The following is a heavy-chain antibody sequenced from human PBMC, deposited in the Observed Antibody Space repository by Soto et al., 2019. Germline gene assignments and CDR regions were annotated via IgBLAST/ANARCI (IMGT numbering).Heavy chain of an antibody. Sequence: DVQLLESGGGLVQPGGSLRLSCAASGFTFNTYPRSWVGQAPGKGLEWVSAITLSGGSTYFADSVKGRFTISRDNSKNTLYLQMSSLRAEDTAVYYCARYCGGGTCYYAFDMWGQGTMVTVSS. D-gene: IGHD2-15*01. CDR2: ITLSGGST. CDR3: ARYCGGGTCYYAFDM. V-gene: IGHV3-23*01. J-gene: IGHJ3*02. CDR1: GFTFNTYP.